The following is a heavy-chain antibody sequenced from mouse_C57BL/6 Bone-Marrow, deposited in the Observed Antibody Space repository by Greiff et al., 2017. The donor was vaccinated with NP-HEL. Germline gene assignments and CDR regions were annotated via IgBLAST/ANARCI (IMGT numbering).Heavy chain of an antibody. J-gene: IGHJ1*03. D-gene: IGHD1-1*01. CDR3: ARPPFYYYGSSWYFDV. Sequence: QVQLKESGPELVKPGASVKLSCKASGYTFTSYDINWVKQRPGQGLEWIGWIYPRAGSTKYNEKFKGKATLTVDTSSSTAYMELHSLTSEDSAVYFCARPPFYYYGSSWYFDVWGTGTTVTVSS. CDR1: GYTFTSYD. CDR2: IYPRAGST. V-gene: IGHV1-85*01.